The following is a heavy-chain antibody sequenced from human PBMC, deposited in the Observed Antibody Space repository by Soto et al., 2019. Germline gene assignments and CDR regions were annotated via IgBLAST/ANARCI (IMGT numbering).Heavy chain of an antibody. V-gene: IGHV3-30*18. D-gene: IGHD3-10*01. CDR1: GFTFSSYG. Sequence: QVQLVESGGGVVQPGRSLRLSCAASGFTFSSYGMHWVRQAPGKGLEWVAVISYDGSNKYYADSVKGRFTISRDNSKNPLYLQMNSLRAEDTAVYYCAKPHGSGSLDYWGQGTLVTVSS. CDR2: ISYDGSNK. CDR3: AKPHGSGSLDY. J-gene: IGHJ4*02.